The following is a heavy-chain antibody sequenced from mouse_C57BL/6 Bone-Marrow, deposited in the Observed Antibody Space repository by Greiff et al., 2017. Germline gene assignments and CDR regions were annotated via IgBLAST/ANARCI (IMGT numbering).Heavy chain of an antibody. V-gene: IGHV1-9*01. CDR3: DRWSDGSSQGPYVDF. CDR1: GYTFTGYW. Sequence: QVQLQQSGAELMKPGASVKLSCKASGYTFTGYWIKWVKQRPGHGLEWIGEILPGRGSTNYNEKFKGKATLTADTSANTAYMQLSSLTTEDSAIYSVDRWSDGSSQGPYVDFWGQGNTLTVSS. D-gene: IGHD1-1*01. J-gene: IGHJ2*01. CDR2: ILPGRGST.